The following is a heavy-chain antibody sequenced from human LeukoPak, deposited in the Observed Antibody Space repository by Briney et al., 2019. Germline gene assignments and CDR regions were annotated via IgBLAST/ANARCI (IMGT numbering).Heavy chain of an antibody. V-gene: IGHV4-34*01. CDR3: ARVLNTYYYGSGSYYFDY. Sequence: SETLSLTCAVYGGSFSGYYWSWIRQPPGKGLEWIWEINHSGSTNYNPSLKSRVTISVDTSKNQFSLKLSSVTAADTAVYYCARVLNTYYYGSGSYYFDYWGQGTLVTVSS. CDR2: INHSGST. J-gene: IGHJ4*02. D-gene: IGHD3-10*01. CDR1: GGSFSGYY.